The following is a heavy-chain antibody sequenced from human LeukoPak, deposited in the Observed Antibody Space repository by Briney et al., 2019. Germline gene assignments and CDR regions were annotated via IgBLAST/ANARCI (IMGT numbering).Heavy chain of an antibody. CDR2: MNPNSGNT. Sequence: ASVKVSCKASGYTFTSYDINWVRQATGQGLEWMGWMNPNSGNTGYAQKFQGRVTITRNTSISTAYMELSSLRSEDTAVYYCARDGDSGYDLSWFDPWGQGTLVTVSS. CDR1: GYTFTSYD. J-gene: IGHJ5*02. CDR3: ARDGDSGYDLSWFDP. D-gene: IGHD5-12*01. V-gene: IGHV1-8*03.